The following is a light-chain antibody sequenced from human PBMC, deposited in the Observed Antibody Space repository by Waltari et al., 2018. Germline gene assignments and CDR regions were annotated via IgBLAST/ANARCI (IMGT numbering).Light chain of an antibody. J-gene: IGLJ2*01. CDR3: CSYAGSSTLV. Sequence: QSALTQPASVSGSPGQSSTTLCLGPTSYDGSHNLVPWYQQHPGKAPQLMIFEVSKRPSGVYNRFSGSKSGNTASLTIPGLQAEDEADYYCCSYAGSSTLVFGGGTKLTVL. CDR2: EVS. V-gene: IGLV2-23*02. CDR1: TSYDGSHNL.